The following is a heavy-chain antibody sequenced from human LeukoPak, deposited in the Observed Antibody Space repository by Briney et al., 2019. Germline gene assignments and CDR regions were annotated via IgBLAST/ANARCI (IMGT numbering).Heavy chain of an antibody. CDR3: ARESPRYDFWSGHGGIYYFDY. CDR2: INHSGST. D-gene: IGHD3-3*01. CDR1: GGSFSGYY. Sequence: SETVSLTCAVYGGSFSGYYWSWIRQPPGKGLEWIGEINHSGSTNYDPSLKSRVTISVDTSKNQFSLKLSSVTAADTAVYYCARESPRYDFWSGHGGIYYFDYWGQGTLVTASS. V-gene: IGHV4-34*01. J-gene: IGHJ4*02.